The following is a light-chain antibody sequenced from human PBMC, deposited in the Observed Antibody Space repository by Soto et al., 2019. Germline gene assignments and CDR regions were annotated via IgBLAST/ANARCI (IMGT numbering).Light chain of an antibody. V-gene: IGKV3D-15*01. CDR1: QSVSSN. Sequence: EIVMTQSPATLSVSPGERATLSCRASQSVSSNLAWYQQKPGQAPRLLIYEATTRATGIPARFSGSGSGTEFTLTINSLQSEDFAVYYCQQYKKWPPLTFGXG. J-gene: IGKJ4*01. CDR2: EAT. CDR3: QQYKKWPPLT.